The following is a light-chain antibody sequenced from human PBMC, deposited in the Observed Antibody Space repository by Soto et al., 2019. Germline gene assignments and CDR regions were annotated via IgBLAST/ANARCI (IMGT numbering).Light chain of an antibody. Sequence: AIQMTQSPSSLSASVGDRVDISCRASQDIRNTLAWYQKKPGEDPKLLIFAASNLQSGVPSRFSGSGSVTDFTLAITGLQTEDFATYYCLQYYNFSWTFGQGTKVDIK. CDR1: QDIRNT. J-gene: IGKJ1*01. CDR3: LQYYNFSWT. V-gene: IGKV1-6*01. CDR2: AAS.